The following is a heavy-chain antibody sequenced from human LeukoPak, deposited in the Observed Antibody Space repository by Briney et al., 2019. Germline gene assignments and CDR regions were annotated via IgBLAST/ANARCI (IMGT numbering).Heavy chain of an antibody. V-gene: IGHV1-46*01. CDR3: ARDSGWLNWFDP. D-gene: IGHD3-22*01. J-gene: IGHJ5*02. CDR1: GYIFTSYQ. CDR2: INPSDGST. Sequence: GASVKVSCKASGYIFTSYQMHWVRQAPGQGLEWMGIINPSDGSTNSAQKFQGRVIMTTDTSTSTVYMDLSSLRYEDTAVYYCARDSGWLNWFDPWGQETLVTVPS.